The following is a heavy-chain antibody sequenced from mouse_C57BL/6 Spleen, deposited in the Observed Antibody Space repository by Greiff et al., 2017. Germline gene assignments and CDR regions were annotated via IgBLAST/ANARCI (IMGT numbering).Heavy chain of an antibody. Sequence: VQLQQPGAELVKPGASVKMSCKASGYTFTSYWITWVKQRPGQGLEWIGDIYPGSGSTNYNEKFKSKATLTVDTSSSTAYMQLSSLTSEDSAVYYCARHYYGRTFYYAMDYWGQGTSVTVAS. J-gene: IGHJ4*01. CDR2: IYPGSGST. V-gene: IGHV1-55*01. CDR3: ARHYYGRTFYYAMDY. D-gene: IGHD1-1*01. CDR1: GYTFTSYW.